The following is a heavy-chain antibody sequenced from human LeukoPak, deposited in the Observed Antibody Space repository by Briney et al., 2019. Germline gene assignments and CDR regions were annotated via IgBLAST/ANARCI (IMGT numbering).Heavy chain of an antibody. J-gene: IGHJ3*02. V-gene: IGHV4-34*01. CDR1: GGSISSYY. CDR3: ARGRFSSSWYRGYAFDI. D-gene: IGHD6-13*01. Sequence: SETLSLTCTVSGGSISSYYWSWIRQPPGKGLEWIGEINHSGSTNYNPSLKSRVTISVDTSKNQFSLKLSSVTAADTAVYYCARGRFSSSWYRGYAFDIWGQGTMVTVSS. CDR2: INHSGST.